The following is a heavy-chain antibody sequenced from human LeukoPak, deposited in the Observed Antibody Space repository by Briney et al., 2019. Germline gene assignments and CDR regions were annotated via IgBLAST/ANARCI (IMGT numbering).Heavy chain of an antibody. CDR1: GFTFSSYG. D-gene: IGHD3-3*01. V-gene: IGHV3-30*02. J-gene: IGHJ6*03. CDR2: IRYDGSNK. CDR3: AKVTLRFLEWYYYYYYMDV. Sequence: GGSLRLSCAASGFTFSSYGMHWVRQAPGKGLEWVAFIRYDGSNKYYADSVKGRFTISRENSKNTLYLQMNNLRAEDTAVYYCAKVTLRFLEWYYYYYYMDVWGKGTTVTVSS.